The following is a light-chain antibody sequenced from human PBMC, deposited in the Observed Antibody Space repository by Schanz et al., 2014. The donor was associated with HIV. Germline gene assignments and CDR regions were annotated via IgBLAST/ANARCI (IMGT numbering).Light chain of an antibody. Sequence: EIVLTQSPGSLSLSPGGRATLSCRASQSVSTYLAWYQQKPGQAPRLLIYDASNRATGIPARFSGSGSGTDFTLIISRLEPEDFAVYFCQQFAFSSWTFGQGTKIEIK. J-gene: IGKJ1*01. V-gene: IGKV3-20*01. CDR1: QSVSTY. CDR3: QQFAFSSWT. CDR2: DAS.